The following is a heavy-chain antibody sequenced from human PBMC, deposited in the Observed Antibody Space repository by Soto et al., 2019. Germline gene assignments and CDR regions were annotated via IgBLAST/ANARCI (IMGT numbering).Heavy chain of an antibody. V-gene: IGHV3-23*01. J-gene: IGHJ3*02. Sequence: GGSRRLSCAASGFTFSSYAMSGVRQAPGKGLEWVSAISGSGGSTYYADSVKGRFTISRDNSKNTLYLQMNSLRAEDTAVYYCAKESIWFGELLYTFDIWGQGTMVTVSS. CDR2: ISGSGGST. D-gene: IGHD3-10*01. CDR1: GFTFSSYA. CDR3: AKESIWFGELLYTFDI.